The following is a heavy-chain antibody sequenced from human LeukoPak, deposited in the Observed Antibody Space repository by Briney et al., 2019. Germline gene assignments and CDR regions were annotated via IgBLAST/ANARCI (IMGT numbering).Heavy chain of an antibody. Sequence: GGSLRLSCAASGFTFSSYGMHWVRQAPGKGLEWVAFIRYDGSNKYYADSVKGRFTISRDNAKNSLYLQMNSLRAEDTAVYYCARDPYSGSYGNYYYYYMDVWGKGTTVTISS. CDR1: GFTFSSYG. D-gene: IGHD1-26*01. V-gene: IGHV3-30*02. CDR2: IRYDGSNK. J-gene: IGHJ6*03. CDR3: ARDPYSGSYGNYYYYYMDV.